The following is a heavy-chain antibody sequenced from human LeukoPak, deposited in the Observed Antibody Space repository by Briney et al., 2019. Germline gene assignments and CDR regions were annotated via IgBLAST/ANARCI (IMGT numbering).Heavy chain of an antibody. CDR1: GYSFTSYW. CDR2: IYPGDSDT. Sequence: GESLKISCKCSGYSFTSYWIVWVRQMPGKGLEWMGIIYPGDSDTRYSPSFQGQVTISADKSTSTAYLQWSSLKASDTAMYYCARDASGRASGSGRYDYWGQGTLVTVSS. CDR3: ARDASGRASGSGRYDY. D-gene: IGHD1-26*01. J-gene: IGHJ4*02. V-gene: IGHV5-51*01.